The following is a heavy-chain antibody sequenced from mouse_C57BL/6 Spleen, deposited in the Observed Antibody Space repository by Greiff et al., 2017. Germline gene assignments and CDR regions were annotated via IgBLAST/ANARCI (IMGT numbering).Heavy chain of an antibody. J-gene: IGHJ2*01. D-gene: IGHD1-1*01. CDR2: ILPGSGST. CDR3: ARGENYYGSSFLFDY. V-gene: IGHV1-9*01. CDR1: GYTFTGYW. Sequence: VQLQQSGAELMKPGASVKLSCKATGYTFTGYWIEWVKQRPGHGLEWIGEILPGSGSTNYNEKFKGKATFTADTSSNTAYMQLSSLTTEDSAIYYGARGENYYGSSFLFDYWGQGTTLTVSS.